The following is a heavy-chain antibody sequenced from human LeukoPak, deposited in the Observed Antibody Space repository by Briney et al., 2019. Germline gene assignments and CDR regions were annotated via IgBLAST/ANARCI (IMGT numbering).Heavy chain of an antibody. CDR3: ARTRPDIVVVPAAISQRGYYYYYYYMDV. Sequence: SETLSLTCTASGGSISSYYWSWMRQPPGKALEWMGYIYYSGSTNYNPSLKSRVTISVDTSKNQFSLKLSSVTAADTAVYYCARTRPDIVVVPAAISQRGYYYYYYYMDVWGKGTTVTVSS. D-gene: IGHD2-2*02. J-gene: IGHJ6*03. CDR2: IYYSGST. CDR1: GGSISSYY. V-gene: IGHV4-59*12.